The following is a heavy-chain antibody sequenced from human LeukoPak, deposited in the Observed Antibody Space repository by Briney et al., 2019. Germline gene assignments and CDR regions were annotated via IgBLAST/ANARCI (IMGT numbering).Heavy chain of an antibody. D-gene: IGHD2-8*01. CDR2: IIPILGIA. CDR3: ARLQSLYATLLGDY. CDR1: GYTFTSYG. V-gene: IGHV1-69*04. J-gene: IGHJ4*02. Sequence: ASVKVSCKASGYTFTSYGISWVRQAPGQGLEWMGRIIPILGIANYAQKFQGRVTITADKSTSTAYMELSSLRSEDTAVYYCARLQSLYATLLGDYWGQGTLVTVSS.